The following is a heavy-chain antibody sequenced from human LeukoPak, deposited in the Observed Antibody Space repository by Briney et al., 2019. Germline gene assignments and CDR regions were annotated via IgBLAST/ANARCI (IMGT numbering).Heavy chain of an antibody. J-gene: IGHJ4*02. V-gene: IGHV3-30-3*01. Sequence: GGSLRLSCAASGFTFSSYAMRWVRQAPGKGLEWVAVISYDGSNKYYADSVKGRFTISRDNSKNTLYLQMNSLRAEDTAVYYCARPPPMVRGVISEENFDYWGQGTLVTVSS. D-gene: IGHD3-10*01. CDR3: ARPPPMVRGVISEENFDY. CDR2: ISYDGSNK. CDR1: GFTFSSYA.